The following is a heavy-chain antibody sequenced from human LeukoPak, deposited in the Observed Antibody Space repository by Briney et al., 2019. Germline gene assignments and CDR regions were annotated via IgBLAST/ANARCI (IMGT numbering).Heavy chain of an antibody. V-gene: IGHV3-21*01. D-gene: IGHD3-10*01. Sequence: PGGSLRLSCAASGFTVSNNYMSWVRQAPGKGLEWVSSISSSSSYIYYADSVKGRFTISRDNAKNSLYLQMNSLRAEDTAVYYCARDLREGVFDYWGQGTLVTVSS. CDR3: ARDLREGVFDY. CDR2: ISSSSSYI. CDR1: GFTVSNNY. J-gene: IGHJ4*02.